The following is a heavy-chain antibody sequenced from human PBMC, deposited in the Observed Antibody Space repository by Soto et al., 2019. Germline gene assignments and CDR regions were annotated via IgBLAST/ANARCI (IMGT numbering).Heavy chain of an antibody. V-gene: IGHV1-8*01. CDR1: GYTFTSYD. J-gene: IGHJ5*02. D-gene: IGHD4-17*01. CDR2: MIPNSGTT. Sequence: ASVKVSCKASGYTFTSYDINWVRQATGQGLEWMGWMIPNSGTTSYAQKFQGRVTMTRDTSISTAYMELSSLRSEDTAVYYYARGGEDWLNPWAQGXLVT. CDR3: ARGGEDWLNP.